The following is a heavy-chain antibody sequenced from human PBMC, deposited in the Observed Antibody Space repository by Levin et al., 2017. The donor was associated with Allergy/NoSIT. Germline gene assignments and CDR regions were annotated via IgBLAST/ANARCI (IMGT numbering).Heavy chain of an antibody. Sequence: GESLKISCKASGYTFTGYYMHWVRQAPGQGLEWMGWINPNSGGTNYAQKFQGRVTMTRDTSISTAYMELSRLRSDDTAVYYCARDLPLYGSGSYGAGEQNWGQGTLVTVSS. V-gene: IGHV1-2*02. J-gene: IGHJ4*02. CDR3: ARDLPLYGSGSYGAGEQN. CDR2: INPNSGGT. D-gene: IGHD3-10*01. CDR1: GYTFTGYY.